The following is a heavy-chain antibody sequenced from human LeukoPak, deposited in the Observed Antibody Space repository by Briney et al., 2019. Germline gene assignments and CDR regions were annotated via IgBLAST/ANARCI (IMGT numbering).Heavy chain of an antibody. CDR3: ARDKTAAVAAPDAFDI. CDR2: IYYSGST. V-gene: IGHV4-4*02. Sequence: KPSGTLSLTCAVSGGSISSSNWWSWVRQPPGKGLEWIGEIYYSGSTNYNPSLKSRVTISVDKSKNQFSLKLSSVTAADTAVYYCARDKTAAVAAPDAFDIWGQGTMVTVSS. CDR1: GGSISSSNW. D-gene: IGHD6-19*01. J-gene: IGHJ3*02.